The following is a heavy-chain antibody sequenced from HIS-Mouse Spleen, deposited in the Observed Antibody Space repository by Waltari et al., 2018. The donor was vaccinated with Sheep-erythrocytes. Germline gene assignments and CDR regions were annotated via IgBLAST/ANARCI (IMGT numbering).Heavy chain of an antibody. V-gene: IGHV3-30*18. Sequence: QVQLVESGGGVVQPGRSLRLSCAASGFTFSNFDMHWVRQAQGKGLGWGTGISYEGSKKYYAESVKGRFTISRDNSKNTLYLQMNSLRAEDTAVYYCAKEDCGGDCPFDYWGQGTLVTVSS. CDR3: AKEDCGGDCPFDY. D-gene: IGHD2-21*02. J-gene: IGHJ4*02. CDR1: GFTFSNFD. CDR2: ISYEGSKK.